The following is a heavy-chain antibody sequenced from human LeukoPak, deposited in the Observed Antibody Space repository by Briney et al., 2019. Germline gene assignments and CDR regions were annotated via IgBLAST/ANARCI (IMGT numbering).Heavy chain of an antibody. Sequence: GGSLRLSCAACGFIFSSYGMHCVRQAPGKGLEWAAVISYDGTDKDYADSVKGRFTISRDNSNNTLYLQMNSLRAEDTAVYSCPRNRNFERGITAGYSLLWGQGTLVTVSS. CDR2: ISYDGTDK. J-gene: IGHJ1*01. D-gene: IGHD2-21*01. V-gene: IGHV3-30*03. CDR1: GFIFSSYG. CDR3: PRNRNFERGITAGYSLL.